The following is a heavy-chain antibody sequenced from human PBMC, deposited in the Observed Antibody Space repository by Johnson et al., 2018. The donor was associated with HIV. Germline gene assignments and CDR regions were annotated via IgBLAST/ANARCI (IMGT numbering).Heavy chain of an antibody. Sequence: VQLVESGGGLVQPGGSLRLSCAASGFTFSSYWMHWVRQAPGKGLVWVSRINSDESSTNYAESVKGRFTISRDNAKNTLYLQMNSLRAEDTAVYYCVRETRDDAFDIWGQGTMVTVSS. V-gene: IGHV3-74*01. D-gene: IGHD4-11*01. CDR3: VRETRDDAFDI. J-gene: IGHJ3*02. CDR1: GFTFSSYW. CDR2: INSDESST.